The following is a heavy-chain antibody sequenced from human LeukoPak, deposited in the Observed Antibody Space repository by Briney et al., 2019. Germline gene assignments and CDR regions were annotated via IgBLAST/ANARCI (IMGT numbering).Heavy chain of an antibody. CDR1: GFTFSSYA. V-gene: IGHV4-39*01. J-gene: IGHJ4*02. Sequence: GSLRLSCAASGFTFSSYAMSWVRQAPGKGLEWLGSIYYSGSTYYNPSLKSRVTISVDTSKNQFSLKLSSVTAADTAVYYCASYPYDFWSGYYGYWGQGTLVTVSS. D-gene: IGHD3-3*01. CDR3: ASYPYDFWSGYYGY. CDR2: IYYSGST.